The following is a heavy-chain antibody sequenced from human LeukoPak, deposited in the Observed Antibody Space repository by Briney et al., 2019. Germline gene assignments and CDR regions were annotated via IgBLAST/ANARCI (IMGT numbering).Heavy chain of an antibody. CDR3: ARHIAFSYYYMDV. D-gene: IGHD3-16*02. CDR1: GCSIRSYY. CDR2: FYYIGST. V-gene: IGHV4-59*08. J-gene: IGHJ6*03. Sequence: SETLSLTFTVPGCSIRSYYWSWFRQPPGKGLEWIGYFYYIGSTNYNPSLKSRVTISVDTSMNQFSLKLRSVTAADPTLYYCARHIAFSYYYMDVWGKGTTVTVSS.